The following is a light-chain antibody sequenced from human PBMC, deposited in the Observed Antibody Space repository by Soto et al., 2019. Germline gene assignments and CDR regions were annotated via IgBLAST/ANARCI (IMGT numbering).Light chain of an antibody. V-gene: IGLV2-14*01. CDR1: SSDIGRYKF. J-gene: IGLJ2*01. CDR2: EGT. CDR3: SSSTNTNTLVI. Sequence: QSVLTQPASVSGSPRQSVTISCTGTSSDIGRYKFVSWFQQHPGKAPKLLIFEGTNRPSGVSNRFSGSKSGNTASLTISGLQAEDEAIYFCSSSTNTNTLVIFGGGTKVTVL.